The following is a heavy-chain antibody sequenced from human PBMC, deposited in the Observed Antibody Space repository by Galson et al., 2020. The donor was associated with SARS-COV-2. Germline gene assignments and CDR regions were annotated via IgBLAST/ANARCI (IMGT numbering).Heavy chain of an antibody. CDR1: GFTFSSYS. D-gene: IGHD3-22*01. J-gene: IGHJ1*01. CDR2: ISSSSSTI. V-gene: IGHV3-48*01. Sequence: GGSLRLSCAASGFTFSSYSMNWVRQAPGKGLEWVSYISSSSSTIYYADSVKGRFTISRDNAKNSLYLQMNSLRAEDTAVYYCALENYYDSPLAFQHWGQGTLVTVSS. CDR3: ALENYYDSPLAFQH.